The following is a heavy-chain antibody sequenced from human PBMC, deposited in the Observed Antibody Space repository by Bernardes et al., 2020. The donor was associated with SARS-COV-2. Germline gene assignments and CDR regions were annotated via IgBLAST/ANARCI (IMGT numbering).Heavy chain of an antibody. CDR2: IYSSGRT. J-gene: IGHJ4*02. D-gene: IGHD2-2*01. CDR3: ARYGLVPSAHFEY. V-gene: IGHV4-4*07. Sequence: SETLSPTCTVSGGSISGSYWSWIRQPAGQGPEWIGRIYSSGRTSYNPSLESRVSLSVDTSKNQFSLNLMSVTAADTAVYYCARYGLVPSAHFEYWGQGTLVTVSS. CDR1: GGSISGSY.